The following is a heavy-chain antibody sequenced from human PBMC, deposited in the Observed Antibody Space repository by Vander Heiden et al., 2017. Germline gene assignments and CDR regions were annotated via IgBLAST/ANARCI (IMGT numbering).Heavy chain of an antibody. J-gene: IGHJ2*01. CDR3: AKNLLSVAASRTYNWYFDL. V-gene: IGHV3-23*01. D-gene: IGHD6-19*01. CDR2: ITGSGDGT. CDR1: ESPFSNSD. Sequence: EVQLRESGGDLLPSGGSLRLSCKASESPFSNSDLPWLRPAPGKGLEWISSITGSGDGTFYADSVKGRFTISRDNSKNTLYLQMNSLRADDTARYYCAKNLLSVAASRTYNWYFDLWGRGTLVTISS.